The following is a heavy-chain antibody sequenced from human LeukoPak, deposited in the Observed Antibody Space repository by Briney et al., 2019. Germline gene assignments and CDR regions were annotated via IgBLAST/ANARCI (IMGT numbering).Heavy chain of an antibody. J-gene: IGHJ6*03. CDR3: ARDKRVAVAGTYIYYYYMDV. CDR2: IYYSGST. D-gene: IGHD6-19*01. CDR1: GGSISSSSYY. V-gene: IGHV4-39*07. Sequence: KSSETLSLTCTVSGGSISSSSYYWGWIRQPPGKGLEWIGSIYYSGSTYYNPSLKSRVTMSVDTSKNQFSLKLSSVTAADTAVYYCARDKRVAVAGTYIYYYYMDVWGNGTTVTISS.